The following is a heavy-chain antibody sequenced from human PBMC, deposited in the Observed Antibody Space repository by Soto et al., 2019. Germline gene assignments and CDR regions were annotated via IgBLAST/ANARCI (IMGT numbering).Heavy chain of an antibody. CDR2: ISYDGSNK. CDR1: GFTFSSYG. D-gene: IGHD3-10*01. CDR3: AKGILLRNYGMDV. J-gene: IGHJ6*02. V-gene: IGHV3-30*18. Sequence: PGGSLRLSCAASGFTFSSYGMDGVRQNPGKGLEWVAVISYDGSNKYYADSVKGRFTISRDNSKNTLYLQMNSLRAEDTAVYYCAKGILLRNYGMDVWGQGTTVTVSS.